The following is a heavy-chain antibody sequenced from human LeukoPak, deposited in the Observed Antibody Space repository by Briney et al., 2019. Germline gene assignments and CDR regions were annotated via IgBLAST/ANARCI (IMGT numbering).Heavy chain of an antibody. CDR1: GFTFSSYE. J-gene: IGHJ6*03. CDR3: ARFYYYYMDV. CDR2: ISSSGSTI. Sequence: GGSLRLSCAASGFTFSSYEMNWVRQAPGKGLEWVSYISSSGSTIYYADSVKGRFTISRDNAKNSLYLQMNSLRAEDTAVYYCARFYYYYMDVWGKGTTVTVSS. V-gene: IGHV3-48*03.